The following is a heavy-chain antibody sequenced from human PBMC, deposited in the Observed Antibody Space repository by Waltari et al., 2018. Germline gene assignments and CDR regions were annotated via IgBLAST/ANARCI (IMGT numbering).Heavy chain of an antibody. V-gene: IGHV4-39*01. Sequence: QLQLQESGPGLVKPSETLSLTCPVSGVSISSTTYYWGWIRQPPGKGLEWVGSIFYDGTTYCNPPLRRRVTISVYTSKNLFALKLSSVTAADAAVYYCARHDCILTTCSTNWFDPWGQGTLVTVSS. D-gene: IGHD2-2*01. CDR1: GVSISSTTYY. CDR3: ARHDCILTTCSTNWFDP. J-gene: IGHJ5*02. CDR2: IFYDGTT.